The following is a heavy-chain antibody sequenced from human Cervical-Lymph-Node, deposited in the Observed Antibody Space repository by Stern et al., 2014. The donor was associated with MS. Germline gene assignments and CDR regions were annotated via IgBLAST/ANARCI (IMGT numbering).Heavy chain of an antibody. CDR3: AADPSTGGGP. J-gene: IGHJ4*02. Sequence: EVQLVQSGGGLVQPGGSLRLSCAASGFAFSYYGMSWVRQAPGKGLEWVSTLNTNGKNTHYADSVEGRFAISRDISKNTLYLQMNSLTVEDTATYYCAADPSTGGGPWGQGTLVTVSS. CDR2: LNTNGKNT. CDR1: GFAFSYYG. D-gene: IGHD1-1*01. V-gene: IGHV3-23*04.